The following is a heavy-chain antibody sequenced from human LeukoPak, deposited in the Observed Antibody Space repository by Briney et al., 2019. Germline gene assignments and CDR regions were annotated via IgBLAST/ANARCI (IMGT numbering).Heavy chain of an antibody. Sequence: PSETLSLTCAVYGGSFSGYYWSWIRQPPGKGLEWIGEINHSGSTNYNPSLKSRVTISVDTSKNQFSLKLSSATAADTAVYYCARVGYGDYSWFDPWGQGTLVTVSS. V-gene: IGHV4-34*01. D-gene: IGHD4-17*01. CDR2: INHSGST. J-gene: IGHJ5*02. CDR1: GGSFSGYY. CDR3: ARVGYGDYSWFDP.